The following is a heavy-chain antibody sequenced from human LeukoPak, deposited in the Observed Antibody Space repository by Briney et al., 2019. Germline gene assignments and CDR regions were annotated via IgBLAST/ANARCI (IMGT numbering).Heavy chain of an antibody. CDR3: ARGPKQLVRPYYYYMDV. Sequence: SVKVSCKASGGTLSSYAISWVRQAPGQELEWMGGIIPIFGTANYAQKFQGRVTITTDESTSTAYMELSSLRSEDTAVYYCARGPKQLVRPYYYYMDVWGKGTTVTVSS. CDR2: IIPIFGTA. CDR1: GGTLSSYA. J-gene: IGHJ6*03. V-gene: IGHV1-69*05. D-gene: IGHD6-6*01.